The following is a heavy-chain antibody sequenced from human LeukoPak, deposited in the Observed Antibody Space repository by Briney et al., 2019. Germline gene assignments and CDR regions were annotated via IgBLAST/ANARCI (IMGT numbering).Heavy chain of an antibody. J-gene: IGHJ5*02. D-gene: IGHD3-9*01. CDR2: ISAYNGNT. V-gene: IGHV1-18*01. Sequence: GASVKVSCKASGYTFTSYGISWVRQAPGQGLEWMGWISAYNGNTNYAQKLQGRATMTTDTSTSTAYMELRSLRSDDTAVYYCARGSVLGYDILTGYLGWFDPWGQGTLVTVSS. CDR3: ARGSVLGYDILTGYLGWFDP. CDR1: GYTFTSYG.